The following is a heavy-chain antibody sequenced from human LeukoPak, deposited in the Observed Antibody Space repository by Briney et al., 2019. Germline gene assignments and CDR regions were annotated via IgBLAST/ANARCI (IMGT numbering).Heavy chain of an antibody. J-gene: IGHJ4*02. Sequence: GGSLRLSCAASGFTVDSNYLSWVRQAPGKGLEWVSTIYTGGNTYYAASVKGRFTISRDFSKNTVFLHMNSLRAEDTAMCYCARGDDSGYYDYFDYWGQGALVTVSS. CDR2: IYTGGNT. CDR1: GFTVDSNY. CDR3: ARGDDSGYYDYFDY. D-gene: IGHD3-22*01. V-gene: IGHV3-53*01.